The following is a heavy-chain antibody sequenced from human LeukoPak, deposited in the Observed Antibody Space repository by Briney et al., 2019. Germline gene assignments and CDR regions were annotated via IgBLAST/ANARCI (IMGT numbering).Heavy chain of an antibody. CDR2: ISSSSSYI. Sequence: GGSLRLSCAASGFTFSSYSMNWVRQAPGKGLEWVSSISSSSSYIYYADSVKGRFTISRDNAKNSLYLQMNSLRAEDTAVYYCARERSMVRGVSWFDPWGQGTLVTVSS. J-gene: IGHJ5*02. V-gene: IGHV3-21*01. D-gene: IGHD3-10*01. CDR3: ARERSMVRGVSWFDP. CDR1: GFTFSSYS.